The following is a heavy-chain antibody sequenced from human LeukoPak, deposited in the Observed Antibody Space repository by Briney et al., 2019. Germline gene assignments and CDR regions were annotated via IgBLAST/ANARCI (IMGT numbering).Heavy chain of an antibody. CDR1: GFTFSDYY. CDR2: ISSGGGTM. V-gene: IGHV3-11*01. J-gene: IGHJ6*03. CDR3: ARASPDCTNGVCGWDYYYYYMDV. Sequence: GGSLRLSCAASGFTFSDYYMSWIRQAPGKGLEWVSHISSGGGTMYYADSVKGRFTISRDNAKNSLYLQMNSLRAEDTAVYYCARASPDCTNGVCGWDYYYYYMDVWGKGTTVTVSS. D-gene: IGHD2-8*01.